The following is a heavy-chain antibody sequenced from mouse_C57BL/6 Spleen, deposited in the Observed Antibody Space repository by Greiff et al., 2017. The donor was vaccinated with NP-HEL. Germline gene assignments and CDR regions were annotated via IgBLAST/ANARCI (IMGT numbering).Heavy chain of an antibody. D-gene: IGHD2-2*01. CDR3: TRKIYYGYDEGFAY. Sequence: VQLQQSGTVLARPGASVKMSCKTSGYTFTSYWMHWVKQRPGQGLEWIGAIYPGNSDTSYNQKFKGKAKLTAVTSASTAYMELSSLTNEDSAVDYCTRKIYYGYDEGFAYWGQGTLVTVSA. J-gene: IGHJ3*01. CDR2: IYPGNSDT. CDR1: GYTFTSYW. V-gene: IGHV1-5*01.